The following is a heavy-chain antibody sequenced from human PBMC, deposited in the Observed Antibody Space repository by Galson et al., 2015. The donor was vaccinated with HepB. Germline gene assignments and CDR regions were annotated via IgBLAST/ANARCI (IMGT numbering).Heavy chain of an antibody. CDR1: SGSIGSTNYH. CDR3: AMRLHGLGYAYDH. J-gene: IGHJ5*02. D-gene: IGHD2-2*01. CDR2: VFYSGNI. Sequence: LSLTCIVSSGSIGSTNYHWDWLRQPPGKGLEWIGTVFYSGNIYYNPSLKSRVTISGDTSKTQISLKLRSVTATDSAVYYCAMRLHGLGYAYDHWGQGILVTVSS. V-gene: IGHV4-39*01.